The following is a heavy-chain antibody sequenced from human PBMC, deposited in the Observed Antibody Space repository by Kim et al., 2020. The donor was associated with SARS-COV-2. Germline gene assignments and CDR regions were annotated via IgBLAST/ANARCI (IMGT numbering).Heavy chain of an antibody. D-gene: IGHD3-3*01. Sequence: ASVKVSCKASGYTFTGYYMHWVRQAPGQGLEWMGWINPNSGGTNYAQKFQGRVTMTRDTSISTAYMELSRLRSDDTAVYYCARGSITIFGVVIENWFDPWGQGTLVTVSS. V-gene: IGHV1-2*02. CDR1: GYTFTGYY. J-gene: IGHJ5*02. CDR3: ARGSITIFGVVIENWFDP. CDR2: INPNSGGT.